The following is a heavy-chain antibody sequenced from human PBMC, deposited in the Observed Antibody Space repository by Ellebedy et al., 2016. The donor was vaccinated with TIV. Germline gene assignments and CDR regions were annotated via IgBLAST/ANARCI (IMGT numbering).Heavy chain of an antibody. V-gene: IGHV3-7*01. CDR1: GFTFSSYW. CDR3: ARSRSSWYF. J-gene: IGHJ4*02. Sequence: GESLKISCEASGFTFSSYWMSWVRLAPGKGLEWVANVNEDGSEEHYVDSVKGRFTISRDNDKNSLYLHMDSLRAEDTAIYYCARSRSSWYFWGQGTLVTVSS. CDR2: VNEDGSEE. D-gene: IGHD6-13*01.